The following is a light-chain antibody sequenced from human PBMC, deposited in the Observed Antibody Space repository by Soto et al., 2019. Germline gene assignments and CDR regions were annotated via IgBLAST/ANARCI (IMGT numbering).Light chain of an antibody. Sequence: DIQMTQSPSSLSASVKDRVIITCLASQSISNHLNWYQQKPGKAPKLLIFAASSLQSGVPSRFSGSRSGPDFTPTISSLQPEDFVSYYCQHIYSSPPTFGQGTKV. CDR2: AAS. V-gene: IGKV1-39*01. CDR1: QSISNH. J-gene: IGKJ1*01. CDR3: QHIYSSPPT.